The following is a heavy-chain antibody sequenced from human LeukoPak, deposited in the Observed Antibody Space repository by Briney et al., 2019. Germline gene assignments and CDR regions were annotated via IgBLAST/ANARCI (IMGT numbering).Heavy chain of an antibody. CDR2: ISGSGGST. Sequence: GGSLRLSCAASGFTFSSYAMSWVRQAPGKGLEWASAISGSGGSTYYADSVKGRFTISRDNSKNTLYLQMNSLRAEDTAVYYCAKGGFLEWLYEAFDIWGQGTMVTVSS. CDR1: GFTFSSYA. V-gene: IGHV3-23*01. J-gene: IGHJ3*02. D-gene: IGHD3-3*01. CDR3: AKGGFLEWLYEAFDI.